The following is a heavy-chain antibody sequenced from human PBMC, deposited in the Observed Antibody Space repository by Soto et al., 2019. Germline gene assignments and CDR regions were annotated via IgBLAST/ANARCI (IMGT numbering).Heavy chain of an antibody. D-gene: IGHD1-1*01. CDR3: ARLFAGATGNWYFDL. J-gene: IGHJ2*01. CDR1: GGSFSGYY. Sequence: PSETLSLTCAVSGGSFSGYYWSWVRQPPGKGLEWIGSITQSGGINYNPSLKSRVTMSLDTSKNQFSLRLKSLCDADTAVYYCARLFAGATGNWYFDLWGRGTMVTVSS. CDR2: ITQSGGI. V-gene: IGHV4-34*01.